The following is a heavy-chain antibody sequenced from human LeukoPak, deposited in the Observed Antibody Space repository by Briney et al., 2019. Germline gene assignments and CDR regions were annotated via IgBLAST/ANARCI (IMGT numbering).Heavy chain of an antibody. CDR2: INHSGST. CDR3: ARRNYYDSSGYYLDHAFDI. D-gene: IGHD3-22*01. J-gene: IGHJ3*02. Sequence: SETLSLTCAVYGGSFSGYYWSWIRQPPGKGLERIGEINHSGSTNYNPSLKSRVTISVDTSKNQFSLKLSSVTAADTAVYYCARRNYYDSSGYYLDHAFDIWGQGTMVTVSS. CDR1: GGSFSGYY. V-gene: IGHV4-34*01.